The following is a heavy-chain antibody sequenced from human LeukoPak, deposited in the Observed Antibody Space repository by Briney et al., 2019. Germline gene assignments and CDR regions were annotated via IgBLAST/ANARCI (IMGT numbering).Heavy chain of an antibody. J-gene: IGHJ4*02. Sequence: ASVKVSCKASGYTFTGYYMHWVRQAPGQGLEWMGWINPNSGGTNYAQKFQGRVTMTRDTSISTDYMELSRLRSDEMAVYYCARDYSSGWGGFDYWGQGTLVTVSS. CDR2: INPNSGGT. D-gene: IGHD6-19*01. CDR3: ARDYSSGWGGFDY. CDR1: GYTFTGYY. V-gene: IGHV1-2*02.